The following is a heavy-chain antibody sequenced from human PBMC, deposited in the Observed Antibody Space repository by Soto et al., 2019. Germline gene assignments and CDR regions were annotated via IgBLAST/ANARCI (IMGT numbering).Heavy chain of an antibody. V-gene: IGHV1-46*02. Sequence: ASVKVSCKASGYTFDNYYIHWVRQAPGQGLEWMGMINPNNGSTDYAQKFQGRVTMTTDTSTSTAYTELRSLRSDDTAVYYCARDRREIVVVPAAMTFDPWGQGTLVTVSS. CDR2: INPNNGST. CDR1: GYTFDNYY. CDR3: ARDRREIVVVPAAMTFDP. D-gene: IGHD2-2*01. J-gene: IGHJ5*02.